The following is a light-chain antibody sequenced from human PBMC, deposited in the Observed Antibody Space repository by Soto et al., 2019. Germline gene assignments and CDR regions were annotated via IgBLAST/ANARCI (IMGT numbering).Light chain of an antibody. Sequence: EVVLTQSPGTLSLSRGERATLSCRASERIYSAYLGWYQQKPGQAPRLLIYGASTRATGIPARFSGSGSGTEFTLTISSLQSEDFAVYYCQQYNNWPPTFGQGTNVDI. CDR3: QQYNNWPPT. CDR2: GAS. J-gene: IGKJ1*01. CDR1: ERIYSAY. V-gene: IGKV3-15*01.